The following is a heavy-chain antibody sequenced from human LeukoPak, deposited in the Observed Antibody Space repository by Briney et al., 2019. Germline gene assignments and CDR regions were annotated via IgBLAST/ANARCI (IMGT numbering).Heavy chain of an antibody. CDR2: ISYDGSNK. V-gene: IGHV3-30*18. D-gene: IGHD5-18*01. Sequence: GGSLRLSCAASGFTFSSYGMHWVRQAPCKGLEWVAVISYDGSNKYYADSVKGRFTISRDNSKNTLYLQMNSLRAEDTAVYYCAKDINTAMVYPTFDYWGQGTLVTVSS. CDR3: AKDINTAMVYPTFDY. CDR1: GFTFSSYG. J-gene: IGHJ4*02.